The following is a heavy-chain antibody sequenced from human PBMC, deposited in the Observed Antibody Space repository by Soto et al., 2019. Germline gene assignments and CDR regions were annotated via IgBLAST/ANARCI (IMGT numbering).Heavy chain of an antibody. Sequence: QVQLVQSGAEVKKPGSSVKVSCKASGGTFSSYTISWVRQAPGQGLEWMGRIIPILGIANYAQKFQGRVTITADKSTSTAYMELSSLRSEDTAVYYCVRDCGSGCRDAFDIWGQGTMVTVSS. CDR1: GGTFSSYT. D-gene: IGHD3-10*01. CDR2: IIPILGIA. CDR3: VRDCGSGCRDAFDI. V-gene: IGHV1-69*08. J-gene: IGHJ3*02.